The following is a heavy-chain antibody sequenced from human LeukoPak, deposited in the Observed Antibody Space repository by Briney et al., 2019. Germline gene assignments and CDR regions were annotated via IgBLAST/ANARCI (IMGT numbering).Heavy chain of an antibody. CDR2: IKRKTDGGTT. J-gene: IGHJ4*02. Sequence: GGSLRLSCAASGFTFSNAWMSWVRQAPGKGLEWDACIKRKTDGGTTDYAAPVKGRFTISRDDSKNTLYLQMSSLKTEDTAVYYCTTGPPYYDFWSGYWGHDYWGQGTLVTVSS. CDR1: GFTFSNAW. CDR3: TTGPPYYDFWSGYWGHDY. V-gene: IGHV3-15*01. D-gene: IGHD3-3*01.